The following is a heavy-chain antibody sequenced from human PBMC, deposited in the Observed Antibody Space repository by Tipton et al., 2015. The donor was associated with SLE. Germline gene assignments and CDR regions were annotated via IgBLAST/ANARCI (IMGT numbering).Heavy chain of an antibody. CDR2: IYYSGST. Sequence: LRLSCTVSGASISSNIYYWGWIRQPPGKGLEWIGSIYYSGSTYYNPSLKSRVTISVDTSKNHFSLKLRSVTAADTAVYYCATDYYDILTGWGPLHYWGQGTLVTVSS. J-gene: IGHJ4*02. V-gene: IGHV4-39*07. D-gene: IGHD3-9*01. CDR1: GASISSNIYY. CDR3: ATDYYDILTGWGPLHY.